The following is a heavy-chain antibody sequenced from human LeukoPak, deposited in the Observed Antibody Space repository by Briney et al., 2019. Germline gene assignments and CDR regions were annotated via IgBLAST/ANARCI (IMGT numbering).Heavy chain of an antibody. CDR1: GDSISTYYYY. V-gene: IGHV4-39*07. CDR3: AKDIVATIDVYYGMDV. CDR2: IYYSGST. D-gene: IGHD5-12*01. J-gene: IGHJ6*02. Sequence: SETLSLTCTVSGDSISTYYYYWSWVRQPAGKGLEWIGSIYYSGSTYYNPSLKSRVTISVDTSKNQFSLKLSSVTAADTAVYYCAKDIVATIDVYYGMDVWGQGTTVTVSS.